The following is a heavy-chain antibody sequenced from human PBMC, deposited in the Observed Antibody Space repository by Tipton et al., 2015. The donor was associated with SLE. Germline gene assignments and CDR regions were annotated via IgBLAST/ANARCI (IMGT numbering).Heavy chain of an antibody. V-gene: IGHV3-69-1*02. CDR1: GFTFSHYS. CDR2: ISSSTYI. D-gene: IGHD1-14*01. Sequence: SLRLSCAASGFTFSHYSMNWVRQAPGKGLEWVSSISSSTYIDYADSVKGRFTISRDNAKNSLYLQMNSLRAEDTAVYYCAREDRDAFDIWGQGTMVTVSS. J-gene: IGHJ3*02. CDR3: AREDRDAFDI.